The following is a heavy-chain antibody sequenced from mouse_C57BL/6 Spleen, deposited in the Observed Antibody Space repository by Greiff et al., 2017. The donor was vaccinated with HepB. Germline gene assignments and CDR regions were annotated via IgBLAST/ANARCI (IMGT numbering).Heavy chain of an antibody. CDR2: IDPSDSYT. D-gene: IGHD1-1*02. V-gene: IGHV1-50*01. CDR1: GYTFTSYW. J-gene: IGHJ2*01. Sequence: QVQLQQPGAELVKPGASVKLSCKASGYTFTSYWMQWVKQRPGQGLEWIGEIDPSDSYTNYNQKFKGKATLTVDTSSSTAYMQRSSLTSEYSAVYYCARWGGKDYWGQGTTLTVSS. CDR3: ARWGGKDY.